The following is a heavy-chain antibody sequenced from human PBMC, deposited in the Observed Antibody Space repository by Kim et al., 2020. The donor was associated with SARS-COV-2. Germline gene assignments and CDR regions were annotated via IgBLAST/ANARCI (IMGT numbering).Heavy chain of an antibody. CDR3: AKDGRTFDI. V-gene: IGHV3-23*01. CDR2: GST. Sequence: GSTVNAGSVKGRFTISRDNAKNTLYLQMNSRRGEDTAVYYCAKDGRTFDIWGQGTMVTVSS. J-gene: IGHJ3*02.